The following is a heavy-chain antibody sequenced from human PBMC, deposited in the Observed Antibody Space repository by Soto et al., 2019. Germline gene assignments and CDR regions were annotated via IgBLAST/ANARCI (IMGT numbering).Heavy chain of an antibody. J-gene: IGHJ4*02. D-gene: IGHD3-16*01. Sequence: SGPTLVNPTQTLTLTCTFSGFSLITSGLGVNWIRQPPGRALEWLALIYWHDDKRYSPSLKSRLTITKDTSKNQVVLTMTNMDPVDTATYYCAHRGGATVGLYYFDYWGQGALVTVSS. V-gene: IGHV2-5*01. CDR2: IYWHDDK. CDR1: GFSLITSGLG. CDR3: AHRGGATVGLYYFDY.